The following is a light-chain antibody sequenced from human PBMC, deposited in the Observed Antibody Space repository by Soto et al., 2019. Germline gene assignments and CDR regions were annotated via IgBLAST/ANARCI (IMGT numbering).Light chain of an antibody. Sequence: EERATLSCRASQSVAYTYLAWFQQKPGQAPRLLIYGASNRATGIPDRFSGSGSGTDFTLPISRLEPEDFAVYYCQQYGSSGTFGQGTKVDIK. J-gene: IGKJ1*01. CDR3: QQYGSSGT. V-gene: IGKV3-20*01. CDR2: GAS. CDR1: QSVAYTY.